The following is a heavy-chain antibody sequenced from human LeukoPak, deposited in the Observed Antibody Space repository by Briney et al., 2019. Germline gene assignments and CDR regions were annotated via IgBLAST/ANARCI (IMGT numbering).Heavy chain of an antibody. CDR2: INPNSGGT. D-gene: IGHD4-17*01. Sequence: VASVTVSCKASGYTFTGYYMHWVRQAPGQGLEWMGWINPNSGGTNYAQKFQGRVTMTRDTSISTAYMELSRLRSDDTAVYYCARYYGDSGRFDYWGQGTLVTVSS. CDR3: ARYYGDSGRFDY. V-gene: IGHV1-2*02. J-gene: IGHJ4*02. CDR1: GYTFTGYY.